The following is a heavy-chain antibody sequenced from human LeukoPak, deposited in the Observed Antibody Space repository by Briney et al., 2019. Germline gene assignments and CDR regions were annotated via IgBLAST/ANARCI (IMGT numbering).Heavy chain of an antibody. CDR1: GGSISSYY. D-gene: IGHD4-23*01. CDR2: IYYSGST. CDR3: ARGVRYGDKNWFDP. Sequence: SETLSLTCTVSGGSISSYYWSWIRQPPGKGLEWIGYIYYSGSTNYNPSLKSRVTISVETSKNQFSLKLSSVTAADKAVYYCARGVRYGDKNWFDPWGQGTLVTVSS. V-gene: IGHV4-59*01. J-gene: IGHJ5*02.